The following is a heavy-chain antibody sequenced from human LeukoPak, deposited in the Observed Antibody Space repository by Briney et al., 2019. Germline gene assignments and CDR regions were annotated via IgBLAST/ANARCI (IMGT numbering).Heavy chain of an antibody. D-gene: IGHD3-22*01. CDR3: ARVKYDSSGYYYEFDY. CDR1: GGTFSSYA. V-gene: IGHV1-69*13. J-gene: IGHJ4*02. CDR2: IIPIFGTA. Sequence: SVTVSCKASGGTFSSYAISWVRQAPGQGLEWMGGIIPIFGTANYAQKFQGRVTITADESTSTAYMELSSLRSEDTAVYYCARVKYDSSGYYYEFDYWGQGTLVTASS.